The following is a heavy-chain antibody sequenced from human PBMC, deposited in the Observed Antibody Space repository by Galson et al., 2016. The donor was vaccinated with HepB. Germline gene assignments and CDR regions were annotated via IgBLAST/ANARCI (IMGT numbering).Heavy chain of an antibody. CDR3: ARRGGGWRWDGYFGVGVGVYYYGMDG. CDR2: INPKRDGT. CDR1: GYTFTGYY. J-gene: IGHJ6*02. V-gene: IGHV1-2*02. D-gene: IGHD5-18*01. Sequence: SVKVSCKASGYTFTGYYIHWLRQAPGQGLEWMGWINPKRDGTYYAQKFQGGVTMTRDTSNSTAYMELNRLRSDDTAVYYCARRGGGWRWDGYFGVGVGVYYYGMDGWGQGTTVTVSS.